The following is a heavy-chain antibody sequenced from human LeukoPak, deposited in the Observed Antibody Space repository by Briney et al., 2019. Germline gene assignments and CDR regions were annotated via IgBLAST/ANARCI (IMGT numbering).Heavy chain of an antibody. D-gene: IGHD2-2*01. V-gene: IGHV4-4*07. CDR3: ARDVGYCSSTSCSNWFDP. CDR2: IYTSGST. Sequence: PSETLSLTCTVSGGSISSYYWSWIRQPAGKGLEWIGRIYTSGSTNYNPSLKSRVFMSVDTSKNQFSLKLSSVTAADTAVYYCARDVGYCSSTSCSNWFDPWGQGTLVTVSS. CDR1: GGSISSYY. J-gene: IGHJ5*02.